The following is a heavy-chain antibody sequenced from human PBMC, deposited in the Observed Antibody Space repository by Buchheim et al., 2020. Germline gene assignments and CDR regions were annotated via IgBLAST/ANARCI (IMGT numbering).Heavy chain of an antibody. Sequence: DVQLLQSGGESVQPGGSLRLSCAASGFTFDNHAMSWVRQAPGKGLEWVSGISASGGSTYYANFVKGRFTISRDNSRNTLYLHLSSLRADDTAIYYCAKDKSSGWPKPHYYYYGLDVWGHGT. CDR3: AKDKSSGWPKPHYYYYGLDV. CDR1: GFTFDNHA. D-gene: IGHD6-19*01. V-gene: IGHV3-23*01. J-gene: IGHJ6*02. CDR2: ISASGGST.